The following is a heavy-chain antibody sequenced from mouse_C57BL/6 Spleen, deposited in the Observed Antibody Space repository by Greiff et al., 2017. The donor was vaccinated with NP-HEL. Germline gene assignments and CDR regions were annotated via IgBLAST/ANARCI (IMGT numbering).Heavy chain of an antibody. Sequence: QVQLQQSGAELVRPGASVKLSCKASGYTFTDYYINWVKQRPGQGLEWIARIYPGSGNTYYNEKFKGKATLTAEKSSSTAYMQLSSLTSDDSAVYFCASSYYYGSSYMYFDVWGTGTTVTVSS. V-gene: IGHV1-76*01. D-gene: IGHD1-1*01. J-gene: IGHJ1*03. CDR3: ASSYYYGSSYMYFDV. CDR2: IYPGSGNT. CDR1: GYTFTDYY.